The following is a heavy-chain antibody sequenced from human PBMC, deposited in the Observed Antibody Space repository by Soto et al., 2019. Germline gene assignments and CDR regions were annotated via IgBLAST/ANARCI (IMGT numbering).Heavy chain of an antibody. V-gene: IGHV3-11*06. J-gene: IGHJ1*01. Sequence: GGSLRLSCAASGLTFSDYYMSWIRQAPGKGLEWVSYITSSGSYTKYADSVQGRFTISRDNAKNSLYLQMNSLRAEDTAVYYCAMGGDYFHTHGLNPEYFQQLGQGTPVTVSS. CDR1: GLTFSDYY. D-gene: IGHD2-8*01. CDR3: AMGGDYFHTHGLNPEYFQQ. CDR2: ITSSGSYT.